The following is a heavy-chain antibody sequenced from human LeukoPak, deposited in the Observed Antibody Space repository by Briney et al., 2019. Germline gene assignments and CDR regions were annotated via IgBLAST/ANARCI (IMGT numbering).Heavy chain of an antibody. CDR2: IYYSGST. V-gene: IGHV4-39*01. Sequence: SETLSLTCTVSGGSISSSSYYWGWIRQPPGKGLEWIGSIYYSGSTYYNPSLKSRVTISVDTSKSQFSLKLSSVTAADTAVYYCATGGYCSGGSCRLDYWGQGTLVTVSS. CDR1: GGSISSSSYY. CDR3: ATGGYCSGGSCRLDY. J-gene: IGHJ4*02. D-gene: IGHD2-15*01.